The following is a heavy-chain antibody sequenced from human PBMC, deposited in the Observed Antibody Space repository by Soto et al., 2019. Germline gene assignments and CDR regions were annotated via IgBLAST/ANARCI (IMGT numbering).Heavy chain of an antibody. J-gene: IGHJ6*02. V-gene: IGHV4-31*03. D-gene: IGHD2-15*01. CDR1: GGSISSGGYY. CDR2: IYYSGST. CDR3: ARDPKVVAATHYGMDV. Sequence: SETLSLTCTVSGGSISSGGYYWSWIRQHPGKGLEWIGYIYYSGSTYYNPSLKSRVTISVDTSKNQFSLKLSSVTAADTAVYYRARDPKVVAATHYGMDVWGQGTTVTVSS.